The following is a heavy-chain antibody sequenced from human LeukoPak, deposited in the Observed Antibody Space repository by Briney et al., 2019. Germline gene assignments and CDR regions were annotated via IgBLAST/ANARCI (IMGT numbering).Heavy chain of an antibody. J-gene: IGHJ4*02. CDR1: GWSFSGYY. D-gene: IGHD2-8*01. CDR2: INHSGST. V-gene: IGHV4-34*01. Sequence: SETLSLTCAVYGWSFSGYYLSWIRQPPGKGLEWIGEINHSGSTNYNPSLKSRVTISVDTSKNQFSLKLSSVTAADTAVYYCARGKPDIVLMVYAINHFDYWGQGTLVTVSS. CDR3: ARGKPDIVLMVYAINHFDY.